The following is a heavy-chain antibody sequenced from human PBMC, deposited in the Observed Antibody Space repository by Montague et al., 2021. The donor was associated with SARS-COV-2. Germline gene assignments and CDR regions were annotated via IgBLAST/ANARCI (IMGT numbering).Heavy chain of an antibody. V-gene: IGHV4-39*01. Sequence: SETLSLTCTVSGGSISSSYYWGWIRQPPGKGLEWIGSIYYTGSTXXNPXXXSRVTISVDTSKNQFSLKLSSVTAADTAVYYCARHGYYETYDAFDIWGQGTMVTVSS. CDR2: IYYTGST. D-gene: IGHD3-22*01. CDR3: ARHGYYETYDAFDI. J-gene: IGHJ3*02. CDR1: GGSISSSYY.